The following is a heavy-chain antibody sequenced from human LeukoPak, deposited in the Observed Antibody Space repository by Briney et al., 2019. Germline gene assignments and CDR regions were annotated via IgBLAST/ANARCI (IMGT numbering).Heavy chain of an antibody. CDR2: ISYSGTT. CDR3: ARGGSRRDTAMVWDY. J-gene: IGHJ4*02. Sequence: GSLRLSCAASGFTFRNYAMSWVRQPPGKGLEWIGYISYSGTTSYNPSLKSRVTISMDTSKNQFSLKLSSVTAADTAVYYCARGGSRRDTAMVWDYWGQGILVTVSS. D-gene: IGHD5-18*01. CDR1: GFTFRNYA. V-gene: IGHV4-59*01.